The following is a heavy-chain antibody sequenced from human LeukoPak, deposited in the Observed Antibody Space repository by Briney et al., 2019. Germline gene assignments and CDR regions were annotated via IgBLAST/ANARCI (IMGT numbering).Heavy chain of an antibody. Sequence: SQTLSLTCAVSGGSISSGDYYWSGIRQPPGKGREWIGYIYYSGSNYYNPALKSRVTTSVDTSKNQSSLKLSSVTAADTAVYYCASVDPGLVDSWGQGTLVPLSS. D-gene: IGHD3-10*01. CDR3: ASVDPGLVDS. CDR2: IYYSGSN. V-gene: IGHV4-30-4*01. J-gene: IGHJ4*02. CDR1: GGSISSGDYY.